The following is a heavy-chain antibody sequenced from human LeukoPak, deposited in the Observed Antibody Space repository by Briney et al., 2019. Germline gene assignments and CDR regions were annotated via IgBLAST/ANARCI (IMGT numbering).Heavy chain of an antibody. CDR3: ARDLMGWDLHYFDY. Sequence: GGSLRLSCAAPGFTFSSYWMHWVRQAPGKGLVWVSRINSDGSSTSYADSVKGRFTISRDNAKNSLYLQMHSLRAEDTAVYYCARDLMGWDLHYFDYWGQGTLVTVSS. J-gene: IGHJ4*02. CDR1: GFTFSSYW. D-gene: IGHD1-26*01. CDR2: INSDGSST. V-gene: IGHV3-74*01.